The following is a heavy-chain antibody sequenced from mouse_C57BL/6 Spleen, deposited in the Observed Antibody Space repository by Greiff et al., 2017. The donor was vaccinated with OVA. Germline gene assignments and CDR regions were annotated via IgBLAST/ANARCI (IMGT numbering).Heavy chain of an antibody. CDR1: GFSFNTYA. CDR2: IRSKSNNFAT. CDR3: GRALMDY. J-gene: IGHJ4*01. Sequence: EVKLVESGGGLVQPKGSLKLSCAASGFSFNTYAMNWVRQAPGKGLEWVARIRSKSNNFATSYAASVTARFTISRDDSESMLYLQMNNLKTEDTAMYYCGRALMDYWGQGTSVTVSS. V-gene: IGHV10-1*01.